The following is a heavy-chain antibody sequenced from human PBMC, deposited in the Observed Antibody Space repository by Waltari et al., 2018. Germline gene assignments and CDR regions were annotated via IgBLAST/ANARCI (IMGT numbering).Heavy chain of an antibody. CDR3: CSYGARYNWFDP. J-gene: IGHJ5*02. CDR1: GFTFSSYS. D-gene: IGHD5-18*01. Sequence: EVQLVESGGGLVKPGGSLRLSCAASGFTFSSYSMNWVRQAPGKGLEWVSSISMSSSDIYYADSVKGRFTISRDNAKNSLYLQMNSLRAEDTAVYYCCSYGARYNWFDPWGQGTLVTVSS. CDR2: ISMSSSDI. V-gene: IGHV3-21*01.